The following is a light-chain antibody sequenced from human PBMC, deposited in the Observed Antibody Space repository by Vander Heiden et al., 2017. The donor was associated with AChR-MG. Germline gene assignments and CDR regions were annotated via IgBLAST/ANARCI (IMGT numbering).Light chain of an antibody. CDR2: GAY. J-gene: IGKJ2*01. CDR3: QQRA. Sequence: EIVVTQSPGTLSLSPGERATLSCRANQSVSSAFVAWYQQKPGQAPRLLIYGAYSRATGINDRFSGSGSGADFTLTISRLEPQDFGVDDCQQRAFGQGTKLEIK. V-gene: IGKV3-20*01. CDR1: QSVSSAF.